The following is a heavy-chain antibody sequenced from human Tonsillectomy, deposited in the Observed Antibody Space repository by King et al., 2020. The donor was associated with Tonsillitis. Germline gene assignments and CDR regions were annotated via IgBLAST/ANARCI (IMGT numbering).Heavy chain of an antibody. CDR1: GFTFSTYW. Sequence: VQLVESGGGLVQPGGSLRLSCAASGFTFSTYWMSWVRQAPGKGREWVANIKQDGSEKDYVDSVKGRFTISRDNAKNSLYLQMNILRAEDTAVYYCARGCGRGYDILTGYYNYYYYMDVWGKGTTVTVSS. CDR2: IKQDGSEK. V-gene: IGHV3-7*03. CDR3: ARGCGRGYDILTGYYNYYYYMDV. D-gene: IGHD3-9*01. J-gene: IGHJ6*03.